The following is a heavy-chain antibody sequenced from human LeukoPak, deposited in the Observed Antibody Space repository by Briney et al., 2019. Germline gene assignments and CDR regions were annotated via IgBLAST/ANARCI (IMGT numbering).Heavy chain of an antibody. D-gene: IGHD5-24*01. V-gene: IGHV4-59*08. J-gene: IGHJ4*02. CDR2: IYYTGST. CDR1: GGSISNYY. CDR3: ARQRDALYYFDS. Sequence: PSETLSLTCTVSGGSISNYYWTWIRQPPGNGLEWIGYIYYTGSTNYNPSLKSRVTISLDTSKDQFSLKLSSVTAADTAVYYCARQRDALYYFDSWGQGTLVTVSS.